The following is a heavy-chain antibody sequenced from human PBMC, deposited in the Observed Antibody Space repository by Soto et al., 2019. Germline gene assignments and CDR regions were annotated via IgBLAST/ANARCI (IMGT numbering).Heavy chain of an antibody. V-gene: IGHV3-30*19. J-gene: IGHJ3*02. CDR1: GFMFSSYW. CDR2: ISYDGSNK. CDR3: ARDYKTCGYNSGCLPHAFDI. Sequence: PGGSLRLSCAVSGFMFSSYWMSWVRQAPGKGLEWVALISYDGSNKYYADSVKGRFTISGDNSKNTLYLQMNSLRAEDTAVYYCARDYKTCGYNSGCLPHAFDIWGQGT. D-gene: IGHD6-19*01.